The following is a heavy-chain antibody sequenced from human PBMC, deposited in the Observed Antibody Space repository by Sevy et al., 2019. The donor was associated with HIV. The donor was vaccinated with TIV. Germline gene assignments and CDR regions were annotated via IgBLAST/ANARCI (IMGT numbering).Heavy chain of an antibody. Sequence: GGSLRLSCAASGFIFSNYWMNWVRQAPGKGLEWVATIKQDGSEKYYVDSVKVRFTISRDNARNSLSLQMNSLRAEDTAVYYCARGRGVAVAGDYWGQGTLVTVSS. CDR3: ARGRGVAVAGDY. CDR1: GFIFSNYW. V-gene: IGHV3-7*03. CDR2: IKQDGSEK. D-gene: IGHD6-19*01. J-gene: IGHJ4*02.